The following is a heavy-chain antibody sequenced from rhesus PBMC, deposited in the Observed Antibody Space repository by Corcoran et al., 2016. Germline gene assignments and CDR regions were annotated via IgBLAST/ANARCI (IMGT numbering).Heavy chain of an antibody. V-gene: IGHV3-16*02. J-gene: IGHJ5-1*01. CDR1: GFTLSNYW. Sequence: EVQLVVAGGGLGQTGGYLRLDCAASGFTLSNYWMSVFRQAPGKGLDCVGRIKNKADCGTAAYSESVKGRFTIPSDDSKNTLYLQMNSLKTEDTAVYYCARDMERFDVWGPGVLVTVSS. CDR3: ARDMERFDV. D-gene: IGHD1-1*01. CDR2: IKNKADCGTA.